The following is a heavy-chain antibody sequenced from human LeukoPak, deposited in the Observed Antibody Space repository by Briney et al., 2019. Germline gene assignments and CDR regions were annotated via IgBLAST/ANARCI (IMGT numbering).Heavy chain of an antibody. CDR1: GDSFTRSDYY. V-gene: IGHV4-39*07. J-gene: IGHJ4*02. CDR2: IFYSGTT. D-gene: IGHD3-16*01. CDR3: AGDYGTGPTPPRFDY. Sequence: SETLSLTCTVSGDSFTRSDYYWGWVRQPPGKNLEWIGSIFYSGTTYYNPSLKSRVTMSLDTSKNQFSLKLSSVTAADTAVYYCAGDYGTGPTPPRFDYWGQGTLITVSS.